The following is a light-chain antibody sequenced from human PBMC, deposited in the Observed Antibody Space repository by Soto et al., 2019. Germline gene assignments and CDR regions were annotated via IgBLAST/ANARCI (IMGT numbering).Light chain of an antibody. CDR1: SSDVGGYDY. Sequence: QSVLTQPASVSGSPGQSITISCTGTSSDVGGYDYVSWYQQHPGTAPRLIIFEVTNRPSGVSNRFSGSKSGNTASLTISGLQAGDEADYYCTSYTSGSTKVFGTGTK. V-gene: IGLV2-14*01. J-gene: IGLJ1*01. CDR3: TSYTSGSTKV. CDR2: EVT.